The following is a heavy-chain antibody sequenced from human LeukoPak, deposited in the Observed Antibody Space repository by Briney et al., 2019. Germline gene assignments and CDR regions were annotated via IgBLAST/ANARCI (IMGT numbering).Heavy chain of an antibody. CDR2: INPNSGGT. V-gene: IGHV1-2*02. J-gene: IGHJ4*02. CDR1: GYTFTGYY. D-gene: IGHD3-10*01. CDR3: ARVYGSGIGFDY. Sequence: ASVKVSCKASGYTFTGYYMHWVRQAPGQGLEWMGWINPNSGGTNYAQKFQGRVTMTRDTSIGTAYMELSRLRSDDTAVYYCARVYGSGIGFDYWGQGTLVTVSS.